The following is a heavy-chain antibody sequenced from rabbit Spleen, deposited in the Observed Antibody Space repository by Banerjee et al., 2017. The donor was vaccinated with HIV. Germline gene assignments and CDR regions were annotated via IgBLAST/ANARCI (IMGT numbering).Heavy chain of an antibody. V-gene: IGHV1S45*01. CDR2: IYAGSSGST. J-gene: IGHJ6*01. Sequence: QEQLEESGGDLVKPEGSLTLTCTASGFSFSSSYWICWVRQAPGKGLEWIACIYAGSSGSTYYASWAKGRFTISRENTHNTLYLQLSSLTAADTATYFCARDTSSSFSSYGMDLWGQGTLVTVS. CDR1: GFSFSSSYW. CDR3: ARDTSSSFSSYGMDL. D-gene: IGHD1-1*01.